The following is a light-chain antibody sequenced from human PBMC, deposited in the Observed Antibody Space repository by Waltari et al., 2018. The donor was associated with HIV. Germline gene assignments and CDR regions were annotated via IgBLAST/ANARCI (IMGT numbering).Light chain of an antibody. CDR2: GTS. Sequence: QSVLTQPPSVSGAPGQRVTISCTGSSSNIGAGYDVHWYQQLPGTAPKLLIYGTSNRPSGVPDRFSGSKSGTSASLAITGLQAEDEADYYCQSYDSSLSALWVFGGGTKLTVL. CDR1: SSNIGAGYD. V-gene: IGLV1-40*01. CDR3: QSYDSSLSALWV. J-gene: IGLJ3*02.